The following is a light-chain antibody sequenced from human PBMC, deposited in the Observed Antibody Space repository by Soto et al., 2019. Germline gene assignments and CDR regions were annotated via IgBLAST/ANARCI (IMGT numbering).Light chain of an antibody. Sequence: IHLTQSPSSLSASVGDRDTITCRASQGISSYLAWYQQKPGKAPKLLIYAASTLQGGVPSRFSGRGSGTDFPLTISSLQPEDSATYYCQQLNTYPLTVGGGTKVEIK. CDR1: QGISSY. CDR3: QQLNTYPLT. J-gene: IGKJ4*01. CDR2: AAS. V-gene: IGKV1-9*01.